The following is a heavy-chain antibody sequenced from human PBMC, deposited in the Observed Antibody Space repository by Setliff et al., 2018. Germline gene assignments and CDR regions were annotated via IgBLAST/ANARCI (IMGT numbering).Heavy chain of an antibody. CDR1: GFTFSSYG. CDR3: ATLFAVVVTGAPLWLDS. V-gene: IGHV3-30*03. CDR2: ISYDGSNK. D-gene: IGHD2-21*02. Sequence: GGSLRLSCAASGFTFSSYGMHWVRQAPGKGLEWVAVISYDGSNKYYADSVKGRFTISRDNSKNTLFLQLNTLRVEDTAVYYCATLFAVVVTGAPLWLDSWGQGTLVTVSS. J-gene: IGHJ4*02.